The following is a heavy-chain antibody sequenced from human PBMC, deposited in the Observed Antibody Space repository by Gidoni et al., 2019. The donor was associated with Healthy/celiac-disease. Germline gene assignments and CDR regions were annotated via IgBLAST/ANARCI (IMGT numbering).Heavy chain of an antibody. J-gene: IGHJ2*01. CDR3: ARHAGLLFPVWYFDL. CDR2: IYYSGST. V-gene: IGHV4-39*01. CDR1: GGPISSSSYY. Sequence: QLQLQESGPGLVKPSETLSLTCTVSGGPISSSSYYWGWIRQPPGKGLEWIGSIYYSGSTYYNPSLKSRVTISVDTSKNQFSLKLSSVTAADTAVYYCARHAGLLFPVWYFDLWGRGTLVTVSS. D-gene: IGHD2-21*02.